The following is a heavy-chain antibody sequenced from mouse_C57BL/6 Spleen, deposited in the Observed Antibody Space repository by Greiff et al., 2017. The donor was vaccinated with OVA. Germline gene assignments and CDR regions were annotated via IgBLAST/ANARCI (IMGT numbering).Heavy chain of an antibody. CDR3: ARGYSNARAMDY. V-gene: IGHV1-69*01. CDR2: IDPSDSYT. J-gene: IGHJ4*01. Sequence: VQLQQPGAELVMPGASVKLSCKASGYTFTSYWMHWVKQRPGQGLERIGEIDPSDSYTNYNQKFKGKSTLTVDKSSSTAYMQLSSLTSEDSAVYYCARGYSNARAMDYWGQGTSVTVSS. D-gene: IGHD2-5*01. CDR1: GYTFTSYW.